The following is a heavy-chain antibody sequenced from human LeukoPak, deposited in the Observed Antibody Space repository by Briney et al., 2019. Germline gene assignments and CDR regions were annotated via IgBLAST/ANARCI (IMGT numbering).Heavy chain of an antibody. CDR1: GFTFSSYW. Sequence: GGPLRLSCAASGFTFSSYWMHWVRQAPGKGLVWVSRINTDGSSTSYADSVKGRFTISRDNAKNTLYLQMNSLRAEDTAVYYCARTETTVVTAFDYWGQGTLVTVSS. J-gene: IGHJ4*02. CDR2: INTDGSST. V-gene: IGHV3-74*01. CDR3: ARTETTVVTAFDY. D-gene: IGHD4-23*01.